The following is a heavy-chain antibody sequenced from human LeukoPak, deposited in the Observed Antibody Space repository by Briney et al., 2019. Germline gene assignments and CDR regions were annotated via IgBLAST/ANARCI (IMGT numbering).Heavy chain of an antibody. J-gene: IGHJ6*02. D-gene: IGHD6-19*01. Sequence: ASVKVSCKASGYTFTSYYMHWVRQAPGQGLEWMGIINPSGGSTSYAQKFQGRVTMTRDTSTSTVYMELRSLRSDDTAVYYCAREAPSSGWYCYYYGMDVWGQGTTVTVSS. CDR2: INPSGGST. CDR3: AREAPSSGWYCYYYGMDV. V-gene: IGHV1-46*01. CDR1: GYTFTSYY.